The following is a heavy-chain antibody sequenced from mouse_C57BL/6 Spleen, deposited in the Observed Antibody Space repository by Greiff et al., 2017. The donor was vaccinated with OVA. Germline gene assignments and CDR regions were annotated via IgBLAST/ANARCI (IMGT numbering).Heavy chain of an antibody. V-gene: IGHV5-9*01. CDR1: GFTFSSYT. CDR2: ISGGGGNT. CDR3: ARGGLRRAMDY. J-gene: IGHJ4*01. Sequence: EVQLVESGGGLVKPGGSLKLSCAASGFTFSSYTMSWVRQTPEKRLEWVATISGGGGNTYYPDSVKGRFTISRDNAKNTLYLQMSSLRSEDTALYYCARGGLRRAMDYWGQGTSVTVSS. D-gene: IGHD2-4*01.